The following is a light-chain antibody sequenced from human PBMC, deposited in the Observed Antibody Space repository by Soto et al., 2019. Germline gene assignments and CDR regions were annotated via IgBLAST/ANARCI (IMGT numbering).Light chain of an antibody. CDR3: HQYKKWPL. CDR1: QSVSSSY. V-gene: IGKV3-20*01. J-gene: IGKJ5*01. Sequence: EIVLTQSPGTLSSSPGERATLSCRASQSVSSSYLAWYQQKPGQAPRLLIYGASSRATGIPDRFSGSGSGTDFTLAIRRLEPEDFAVYYCHQYKKWPLFGQGTGLEIK. CDR2: GAS.